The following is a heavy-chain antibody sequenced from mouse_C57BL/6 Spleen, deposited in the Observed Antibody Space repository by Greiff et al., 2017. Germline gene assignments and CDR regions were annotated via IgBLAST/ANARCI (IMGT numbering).Heavy chain of an antibody. J-gene: IGHJ4*01. D-gene: IGHD1-1*01. CDR2: INPNSGTT. CDR1: GYSFTDYN. Sequence: VQLQQSGPELVKPGASVKISCKASGYSFTDYNMNWVKQSHGKGLEWIGVINPNSGTTSYNQKFKGKATLTVDQSSCTAYMQLNILTSEDSAVYYCARYGYGSNYYAMDYWGQGTSVTVSS. V-gene: IGHV1-39*01. CDR3: ARYGYGSNYYAMDY.